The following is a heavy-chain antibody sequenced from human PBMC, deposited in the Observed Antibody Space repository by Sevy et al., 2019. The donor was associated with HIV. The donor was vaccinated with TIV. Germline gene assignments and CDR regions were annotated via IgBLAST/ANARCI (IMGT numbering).Heavy chain of an antibody. CDR2: ISGSGGSA. CDR1: GFNFHNYA. CDR3: SKRPPGYYYDSSGYFEY. D-gene: IGHD3-22*01. V-gene: IGHV3-23*01. Sequence: GGSLRLSCAASGFNFHNYAMTWVRQAPGKGLEWVSVISGSGGSAYYADSVKGRFTTSRDNSRNTLFLQMNSLRAEDTAVYYCSKRPPGYYYDSSGYFEYWCQGTLVTVSS. J-gene: IGHJ4*02.